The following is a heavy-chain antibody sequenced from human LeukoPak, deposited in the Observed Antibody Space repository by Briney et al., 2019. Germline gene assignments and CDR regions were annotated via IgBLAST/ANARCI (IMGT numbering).Heavy chain of an antibody. V-gene: IGHV3-66*01. CDR2: IYSGGST. Sequence: GGSLRLSGAASGFTVSSNYMSWVRQAPGKGLEWVSVIYSGGSTYYADSVKGRFTISRDNSKNTLYLQMNSLRAEDTAVYYCARDSSGPLPYYFDYWGQGTLVTVSS. D-gene: IGHD3-22*01. J-gene: IGHJ4*02. CDR3: ARDSSGPLPYYFDY. CDR1: GFTVSSNY.